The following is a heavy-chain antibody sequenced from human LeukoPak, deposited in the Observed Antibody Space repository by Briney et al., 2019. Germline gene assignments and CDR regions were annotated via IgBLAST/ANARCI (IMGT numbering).Heavy chain of an antibody. CDR1: GYSISSGYY. CDR3: ARAHGFYYYMDV. V-gene: IGHV4-38-2*02. D-gene: IGHD6-25*01. Sequence: SETRSLTCTVSGYSISSGYYWGWIRQPPGKGLEWIGSIYHSGSTYYNPSLKSRVTISVDTSKNQFSLKLSSVTAADTAVYYCARAHGFYYYMDVWGKGTTVTVSS. J-gene: IGHJ6*03. CDR2: IYHSGST.